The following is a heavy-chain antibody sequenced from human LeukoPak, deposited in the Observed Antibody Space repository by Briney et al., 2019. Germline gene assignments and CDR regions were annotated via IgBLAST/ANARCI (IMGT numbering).Heavy chain of an antibody. D-gene: IGHD6-13*01. J-gene: IGHJ4*02. V-gene: IGHV4-34*01. CDR2: FNHSGST. CDR1: GFTFSNYW. CDR3: ARDAAAGSSPHFDY. Sequence: GSLRLSCAASGFTFSNYWMTWVRQPPGKGLEWIGEFNHSGSTNYNPTLKSRVTISVDTSKNQFSLKLSSVTAADTAVYYCARDAAAGSSPHFDYWGQGTLVTVSS.